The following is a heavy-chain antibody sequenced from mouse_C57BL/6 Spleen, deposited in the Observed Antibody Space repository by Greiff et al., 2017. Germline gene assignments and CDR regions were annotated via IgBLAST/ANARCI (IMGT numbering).Heavy chain of an antibody. D-gene: IGHD1-1*02. V-gene: IGHV1-82*01. J-gene: IGHJ2*01. CDR1: GYAFSSSW. CDR2: IYPGDGDT. Sequence: VQLQQSGPELVKPGASVKISCKASGYAFSSSWMNWVKQRPGKGLERIGRIYPGDGDTNYNGKFKGKATLTADKSSSTAYMQLSSLTSEDSAVYCCARWSGGYGGQGTTLTVSS. CDR3: ARWSGGY.